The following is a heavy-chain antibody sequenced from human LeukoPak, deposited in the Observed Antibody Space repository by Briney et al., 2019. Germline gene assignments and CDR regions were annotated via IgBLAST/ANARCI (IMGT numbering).Heavy chain of an antibody. CDR1: GFIFNNAW. D-gene: IGHD2-2*01. J-gene: IGHJ4*02. CDR2: IKSKTDGGTT. V-gene: IGHV3-15*01. Sequence: GGFLRLSCAASGFIFNNAWMSWVRQAPGKGLEWVGRIKSKTDGGTTDYAAPVKGRFTISRDDSKNTLYLQMNSLKTEDTAVYYCTTSPCSSTSCLDYWGQGTLVTVSS. CDR3: TTSPCSSTSCLDY.